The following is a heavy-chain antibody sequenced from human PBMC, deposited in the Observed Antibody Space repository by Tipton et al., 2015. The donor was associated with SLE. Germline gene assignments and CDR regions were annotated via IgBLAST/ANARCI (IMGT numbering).Heavy chain of an antibody. Sequence: SLRLSCAASEFTFSIYAMHWVRQAPGKGLEWVAVISYDGSDKYYADSVKGRFTISRDNSKNTLYLQMNSLRAEDTAVYYCARELLWFRGYGMDVWGQGTTVTVSS. CDR2: ISYDGSDK. D-gene: IGHD3-10*01. V-gene: IGHV3-30*04. CDR1: EFTFSIYA. J-gene: IGHJ6*02. CDR3: ARELLWFRGYGMDV.